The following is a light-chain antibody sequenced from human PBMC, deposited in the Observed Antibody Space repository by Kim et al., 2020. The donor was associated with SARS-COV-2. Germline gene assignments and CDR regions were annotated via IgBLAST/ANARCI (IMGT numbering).Light chain of an antibody. CDR1: QNIHQY. CDR2: AVS. V-gene: IGKV1-39*01. J-gene: IGKJ4*01. CDR3: QQSYIIPLT. Sequence: GGRVTITCRASQNIHQYLNWYQQKPGKAPDLLINAVSTLQTGVPSRFSGSGYGTDFSLTISSLRPEDFATYYCQQSYIIPLTFGGGTKVDIK.